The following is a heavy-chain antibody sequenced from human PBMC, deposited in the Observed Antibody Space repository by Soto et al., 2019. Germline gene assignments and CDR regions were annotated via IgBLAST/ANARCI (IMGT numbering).Heavy chain of an antibody. V-gene: IGHV4-39*01. CDR2: IYYSGST. CDR3: ARQSGKGYSSSWSGISYYYYGMDV. CDR1: GGSISSSSYY. D-gene: IGHD6-13*01. Sequence: SENLSLTCTVSGGSISSSSYYWGWIRQPPGKGLEWIGSIYYSGSTYYNPSLKSRVTISLDTSKNQFSLKLSSVTAADTAVYYCARQSGKGYSSSWSGISYYYYGMDVWGQGTTVTVSS. J-gene: IGHJ6*02.